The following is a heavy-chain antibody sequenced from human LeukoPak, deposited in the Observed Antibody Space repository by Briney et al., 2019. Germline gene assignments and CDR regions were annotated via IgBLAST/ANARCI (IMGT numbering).Heavy chain of an antibody. V-gene: IGHV4-39*01. J-gene: IGHJ4*02. CDR1: GGSISSSSYY. CDR2: IYYSGST. CDR3: ARIAKIGDYYDSNGYYYAGFDY. Sequence: SETLSLTCTVSGGSISSSSYYWGWIRQPPGKGLGWIGSIYYSGSTYYNPSLKSRVTTSVDTSKNQFSLKLSSLTAADTAVYYCARIAKIGDYYDSNGYYYAGFDYWGQGTLVTVSS. D-gene: IGHD3-22*01.